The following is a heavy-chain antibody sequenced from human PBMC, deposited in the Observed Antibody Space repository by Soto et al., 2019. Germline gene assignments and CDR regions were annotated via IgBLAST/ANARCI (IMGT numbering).Heavy chain of an antibody. J-gene: IGHJ3*02. Sequence: EVQLVESGGGLVQPGGSLRLSCAASGFTFSSYSMNWVRQAPGQGLEWVSYISSSSSTIYYADSVTGRFTICRDNAKNSLYLQMNSLSAEDKAVYYCARDGCPRIMITFGRVRDAFDIWGQGTMVTVSS. CDR3: ARDGCPRIMITFGRVRDAFDI. D-gene: IGHD3-16*01. CDR1: GFTFSSYS. V-gene: IGHV3-48*01. CDR2: ISSSSSTI.